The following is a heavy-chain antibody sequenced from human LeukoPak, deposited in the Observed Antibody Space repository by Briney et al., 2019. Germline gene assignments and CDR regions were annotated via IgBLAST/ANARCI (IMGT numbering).Heavy chain of an antibody. CDR1: GFSFSSYA. CDR3: AKDRRFGDYGAFEY. Sequence: GGSLRLSCAASGFSFSSYAMTWVRQAPGKGLEWVLVITGSGGSTYYADSVKGRFTTSRDNSKNTLYLQMNSLRVEDTAVYYCAKDRRFGDYGAFEYWGQGTLVTVSS. CDR2: ITGSGGST. D-gene: IGHD4-17*01. V-gene: IGHV3-23*01. J-gene: IGHJ4*02.